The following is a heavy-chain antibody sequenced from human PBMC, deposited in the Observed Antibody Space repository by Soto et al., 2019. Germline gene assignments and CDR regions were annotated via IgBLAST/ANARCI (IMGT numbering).Heavy chain of an antibody. CDR1: GDSVSSNSAA. CDR3: ARVPAVAWVYAFDI. CDR2: TYYRSKWYN. Sequence: SPTLSLTCVISGDSVSSNSAAWNWIRQSPSRGLEWLGRTYYRSKWYNDYAVSVKSRITVNPDTSKNQFSLQLNSVTPEDTAVYYCARVPAVAWVYAFDIWGQGTMVTVSS. V-gene: IGHV6-1*01. D-gene: IGHD6-19*01. J-gene: IGHJ3*02.